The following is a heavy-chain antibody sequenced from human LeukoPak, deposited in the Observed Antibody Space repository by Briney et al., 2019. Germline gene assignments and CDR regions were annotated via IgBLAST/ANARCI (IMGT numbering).Heavy chain of an antibody. CDR3: ARAYPQSGCSSTSCLSYYYYYYYMDV. Sequence: SETLSLTCTVSGGSISSSSYYWGWIRQPPGKGLEWIGSIYYSGSTYYNPSLKSRVTISVDTSKNQFSLKLSSVTAADTAVYYCARAYPQSGCSSTSCLSYYYYYYYMDVWGKGTTVTISS. V-gene: IGHV4-39*07. J-gene: IGHJ6*03. D-gene: IGHD2-2*01. CDR2: IYYSGST. CDR1: GGSISSSSYY.